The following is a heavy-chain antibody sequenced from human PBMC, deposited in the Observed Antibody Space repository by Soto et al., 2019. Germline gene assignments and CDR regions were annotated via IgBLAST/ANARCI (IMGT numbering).Heavy chain of an antibody. D-gene: IGHD6-19*01. CDR2: IWYDGSNK. J-gene: IGHJ4*02. CDR3: AGGMTVAGLDY. V-gene: IGHV3-33*01. Sequence: GGSLRLSCAASGFTFSSYGMHWVRQAPGKGPEWVAVIWYDGSNKYYADSVKGRFTISRDNSKNTLYLQMNSLRAEDTAVYYCAGGMTVAGLDYWGQGTLVTVSS. CDR1: GFTFSSYG.